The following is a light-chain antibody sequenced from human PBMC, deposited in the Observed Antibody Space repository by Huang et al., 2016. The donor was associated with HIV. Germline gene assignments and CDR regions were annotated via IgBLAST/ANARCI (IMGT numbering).Light chain of an antibody. V-gene: IGKV4-1*01. CDR3: QQYYSIPLT. CDR1: RSVLYSSKNKNY. CDR2: WAS. Sequence: DIVMTQSPDSLAVSLGERATIECKSSRSVLYSSKNKNYLAWYQQKPGQPPKLLIHWASTRESGVPDRFSGSGSGTDFTLTISSLQAEDVAVYYCQQYYSIPLTFGGGTKVEIK. J-gene: IGKJ4*01.